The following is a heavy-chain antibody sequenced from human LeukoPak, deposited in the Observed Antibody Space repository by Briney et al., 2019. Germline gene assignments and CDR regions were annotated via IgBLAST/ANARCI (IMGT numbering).Heavy chain of an antibody. V-gene: IGHV3-74*01. CDR2: IHRDGNNI. J-gene: IGHJ6*02. CDR3: ARGLRDRYGMDV. CDR1: GFTFDTYW. Sequence: GGSLRLSCAASGFTFDTYWMHWVRQAPGKGLVWVSRIHRDGNNINYADFVQGRFTVSRDNAKNTLYLQMHSLRVEDTAMYYCARGLRDRYGMDVWGHGTTVTVSS.